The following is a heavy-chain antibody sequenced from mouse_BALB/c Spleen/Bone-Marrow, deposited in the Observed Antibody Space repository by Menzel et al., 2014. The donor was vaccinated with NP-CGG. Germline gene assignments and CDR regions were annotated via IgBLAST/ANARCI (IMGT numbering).Heavy chain of an antibody. Sequence: QVQLQQSGAELVKPGASVKLSCKASGYTFTSYWMYWVKQRPGQGLEWIGEIDPSDSYTNYNQKFKGKATLTVDKSSSTAYMQLSSLTSEDSAVYYCALIYYGNYDYAMDYWGQGTSVTVSS. CDR1: GYTFTSYW. CDR2: IDPSDSYT. J-gene: IGHJ4*01. V-gene: IGHV1-69*02. CDR3: ALIYYGNYDYAMDY. D-gene: IGHD2-1*01.